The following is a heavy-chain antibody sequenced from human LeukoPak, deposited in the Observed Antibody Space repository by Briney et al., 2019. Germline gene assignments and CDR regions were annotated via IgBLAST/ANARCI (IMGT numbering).Heavy chain of an antibody. CDR2: ISSSSSYI. D-gene: IGHD1-26*01. J-gene: IGHJ4*02. V-gene: IGHV3-21*01. CDR3: ARDRYSGSLNFDY. CDR1: GFTFSSYS. Sequence: PGGSLRLSCAASGFTFSSYSMNLVRQAPGKGLEWVSSISSSSSYIYYADSVKGRFTISRDNAKNSLYLQMNSLRAEDTAVYYCARDRYSGSLNFDYWGRGTLVTVSS.